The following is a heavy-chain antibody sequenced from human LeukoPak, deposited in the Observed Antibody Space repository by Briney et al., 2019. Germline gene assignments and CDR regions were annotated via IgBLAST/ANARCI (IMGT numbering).Heavy chain of an antibody. Sequence: SETLSLTCAVYGGSFSGYYWSRIRQPPGKGLEWIGEINHSGSTNYNPSLKSRVTISVDTSKNQFSLKLSSVTAADTAVYYCARLQWLLLRRPHRTYYFDYWGQGTLVTVSS. CDR1: GGSFSGYY. J-gene: IGHJ4*02. D-gene: IGHD3-22*01. CDR3: ARLQWLLLRRPHRTYYFDY. CDR2: INHSGST. V-gene: IGHV4-34*01.